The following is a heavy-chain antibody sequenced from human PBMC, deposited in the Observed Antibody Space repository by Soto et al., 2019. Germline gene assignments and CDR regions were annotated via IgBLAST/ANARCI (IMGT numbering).Heavy chain of an antibody. CDR1: GFTFSSYS. Sequence: EVQLVESGGGLVQPGGSLRLSCAASGFTFSSYSMNWVRQAPGKGREWVSYISSSSATIYYADSVKGRFTISRDNAKNSLYLQMNSLRAEDTAVYYCARESDLYNWFDPWGQGTLVTVSS. J-gene: IGHJ5*02. CDR3: ARESDLYNWFDP. CDR2: ISSSSATI. V-gene: IGHV3-48*01.